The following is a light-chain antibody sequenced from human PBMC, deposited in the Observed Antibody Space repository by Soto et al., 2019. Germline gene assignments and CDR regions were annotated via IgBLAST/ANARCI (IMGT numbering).Light chain of an antibody. V-gene: IGLV2-14*01. CDR1: SSDVGGYNY. Sequence: QSVLTQPASVSGSPGQSITISCTGTSSDVGGYNYVSWYQQHPGKAPKLMIYDVSNRPSGVSNRFSGSKSGNTASLPISGLQAEDEADYYCSSYTSSSTLVVFGGGTKVPVL. J-gene: IGLJ2*01. CDR3: SSYTSSSTLVV. CDR2: DVS.